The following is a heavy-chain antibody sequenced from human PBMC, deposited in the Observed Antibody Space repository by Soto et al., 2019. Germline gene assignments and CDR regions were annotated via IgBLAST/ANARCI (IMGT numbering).Heavy chain of an antibody. CDR2: IGGTT. CDR1: GFTFSNSA. V-gene: IGHV3-23*01. Sequence: PGGSLRLSCAASGFTFSNSAVGWVRQAPGKGLEWVSVIGGTTYYADSVKGRFTISRDNSKNTLYLHMNRLRVDDTAFYFCTKKAVCGVRAALDSWGRGTLVTVSS. D-gene: IGHD2-2*01. J-gene: IGHJ4*02. CDR3: TKKAVCGVRAALDS.